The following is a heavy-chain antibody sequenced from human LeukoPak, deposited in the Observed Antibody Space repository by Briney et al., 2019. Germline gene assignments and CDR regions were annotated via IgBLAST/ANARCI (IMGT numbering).Heavy chain of an antibody. CDR2: IYYSGST. V-gene: IGHV4-59*01. J-gene: IGHJ5*02. D-gene: IGHD3-10*01. CDR3: ARSSNTYFGSGSYFPPLFDP. CDR1: GGSISGYY. Sequence: PSETLSLTCTVSGGSISGYYWSWIRQPPGKGLEWIGYIYYSGSTNYNPSLKSRVTISVDPSKNQFSLKLSSVTAADTAVFHCARSSNTYFGSGSYFPPLFDPWGQGTLVTVSS.